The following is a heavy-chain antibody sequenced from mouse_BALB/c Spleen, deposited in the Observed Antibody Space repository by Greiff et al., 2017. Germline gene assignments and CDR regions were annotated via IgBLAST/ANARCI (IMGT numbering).Heavy chain of an antibody. CDR1: GFTFSDYG. Sequence: EVQLVESGGGLVQPGGSRKLSCAASGFTFSDYGMAWVRQAPGKGPEWVAFISNLAYSIYYADTVTGRFTISRENAKNTLYLEMSSLRSEDTAMYYCARDDGYQAWFAYWGQGTLVTVSA. CDR3: ARDDGYQAWFAY. J-gene: IGHJ3*01. CDR2: ISNLAYSI. V-gene: IGHV5-15*02. D-gene: IGHD2-3*01.